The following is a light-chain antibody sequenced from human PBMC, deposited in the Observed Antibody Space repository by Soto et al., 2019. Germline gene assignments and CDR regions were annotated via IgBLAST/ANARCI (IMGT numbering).Light chain of an antibody. Sequence: DIQMTQSPSIVSASVGDIVTITCRASQSISSWLAWYQQKPGKAPKLLIYKASTLKSGVPSRFSGSGSGTEFTLTISSLQPDDFATYYCQHYNSYSEAFGQGTKVDIK. V-gene: IGKV1-5*03. CDR1: QSISSW. CDR3: QHYNSYSEA. CDR2: KAS. J-gene: IGKJ1*01.